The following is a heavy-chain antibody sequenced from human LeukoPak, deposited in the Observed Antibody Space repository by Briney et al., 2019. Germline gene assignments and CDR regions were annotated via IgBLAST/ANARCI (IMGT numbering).Heavy chain of an antibody. J-gene: IGHJ4*02. CDR1: GYTFTSYG. Sequence: ASVKVSCKASGYTFTSYGISWVRQAPGQGLEWMGWISAYNGNTNYAQKLQGRVTMTRDTSTSTVYMELSSLRSEDTAVYYCARGRGEMVDHYFDYWGQGTLVTVSS. V-gene: IGHV1-18*01. CDR3: ARGRGEMVDHYFDY. CDR2: ISAYNGNT. D-gene: IGHD2-8*01.